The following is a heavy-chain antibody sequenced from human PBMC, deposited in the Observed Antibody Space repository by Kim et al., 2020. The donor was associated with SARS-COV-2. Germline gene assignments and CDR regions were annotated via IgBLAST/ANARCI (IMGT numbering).Heavy chain of an antibody. CDR3: AREDRGGIDY. J-gene: IGHJ4*02. CDR2: ST. V-gene: IGHV1-3*01. D-gene: IGHD3-10*01. Sequence: STKYAQKFQGRVTITRDTSASTAYMELSSLRSEDTAVYYCAREDRGGIDYWGQGTLVTVSS.